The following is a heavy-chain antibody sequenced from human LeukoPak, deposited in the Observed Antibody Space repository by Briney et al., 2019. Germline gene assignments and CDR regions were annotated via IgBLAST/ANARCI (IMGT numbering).Heavy chain of an antibody. V-gene: IGHV4-39*07. J-gene: IGHJ4*02. CDR2: IYYSGST. CDR1: GGSISSSSYY. Sequence: SETLSLTCTVSGGSISSSSYYWGWIRQPPGKGLEWIGSIYYSGSTYYNPSLKSRVTISVDTSKNQFSLKLSSVTAADTAVYYCARDSQAGGRGRYFDYWGQGTLVTVSS. D-gene: IGHD3-16*01. CDR3: ARDSQAGGRGRYFDY.